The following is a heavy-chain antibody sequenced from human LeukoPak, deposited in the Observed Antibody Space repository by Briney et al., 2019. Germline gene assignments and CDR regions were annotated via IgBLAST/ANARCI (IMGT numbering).Heavy chain of an antibody. J-gene: IGHJ4*02. CDR1: RYTFTSYY. CDR2: INPSGGGT. Sequence: SSVTVSCKASRYTFTSYYMHWVRQAPGQGLEWMGIINPSGGGTSYAQKFQGRVTMTRDTSTSTVYMELSSLRSEDTAVYYCARSELQFDYFDYWGQETLVTVSS. D-gene: IGHD5-24*01. V-gene: IGHV1-46*01. CDR3: ARSELQFDYFDY.